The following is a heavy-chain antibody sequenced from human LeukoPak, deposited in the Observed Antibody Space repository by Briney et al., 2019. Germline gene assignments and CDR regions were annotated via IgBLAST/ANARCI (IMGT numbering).Heavy chain of an antibody. J-gene: IGHJ5*02. CDR1: GGTLSSYA. V-gene: IGHV1-69*06. CDR3: ARDPGMRSIVGSASWFDP. CDR2: IIPIFGTA. D-gene: IGHD1-26*01. Sequence: SVKVSCKASGGTLSSYAISWVRQAPGQGLEWMGGIIPIFGTANYAQKFQGRVTITADKSTSTAYMELSSLRSEDTAVYYCARDPGMRSIVGSASWFDPWGQGTLVTVSS.